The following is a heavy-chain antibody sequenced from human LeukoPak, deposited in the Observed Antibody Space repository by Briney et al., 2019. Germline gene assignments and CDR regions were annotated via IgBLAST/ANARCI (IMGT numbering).Heavy chain of an antibody. CDR3: ARQTGSGLFILP. V-gene: IGHV4-39*01. J-gene: IGHJ4*02. CDR1: GGSIRSSSYY. Sequence: PSETLSLTCNVSGGSIRSSSYYWGWIRQPPGRGLEWIVSLYYSGNTYYNASLKSQVSISIDTSKNQFSLRLTSVTAADTAVYYCARQTGSGLFILPGGQGTLVTVSS. D-gene: IGHD3/OR15-3a*01. CDR2: LYYSGNT.